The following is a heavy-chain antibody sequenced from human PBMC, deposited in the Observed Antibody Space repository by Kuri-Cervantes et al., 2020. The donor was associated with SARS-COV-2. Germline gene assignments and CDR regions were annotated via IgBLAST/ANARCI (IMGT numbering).Heavy chain of an antibody. J-gene: IGHJ3*02. Sequence: SLKISCAASGFTFDDYAMHWVRQAPGKGLEWVSGISWNSGSIGYADSVKGRFTISRDNAKNSLYLQMNSLRAEDTAVYYCARETTLKVGVAFDIWGQGTMVTVSS. CDR1: GFTFDDYA. V-gene: IGHV3-9*01. CDR2: ISWNSGSI. D-gene: IGHD4-11*01. CDR3: ARETTLKVGVAFDI.